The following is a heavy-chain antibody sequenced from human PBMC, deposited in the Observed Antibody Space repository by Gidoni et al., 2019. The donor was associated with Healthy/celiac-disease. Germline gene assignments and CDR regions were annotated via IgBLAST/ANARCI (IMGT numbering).Heavy chain of an antibody. J-gene: IGHJ5*02. D-gene: IGHD3-10*01. CDR1: GGHFSSYA. Sequence: QVQLVQSGAEVKKPGSSVKVSCKASGGHFSSYAISWMRHAPGQGLEWMGRIIPNFGTASYAQRFQGRVTITADESTSTAYMELSSLRSEDTAVYYCARGAYYGAGSPTHYTRNWFDPWGQGTLVTVSS. CDR2: IIPNFGTA. CDR3: ARGAYYGAGSPTHYTRNWFDP. V-gene: IGHV1-69*01.